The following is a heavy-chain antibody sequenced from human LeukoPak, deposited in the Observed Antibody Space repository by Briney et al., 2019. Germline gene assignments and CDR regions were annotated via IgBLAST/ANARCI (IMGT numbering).Heavy chain of an antibody. CDR2: ISSSSSTI. Sequence: QPGGSLRLSCAASGFTFSSYRMNWVRQAPGKGLEWVSYISSSSSTIYYADSVKGRFTISRDNAKNSLYLQMNSLRAEDTAVYYCARGITMIVVVTEDAFDIWGQGTMVTVSS. CDR3: ARGITMIVVVTEDAFDI. D-gene: IGHD3-22*01. CDR1: GFTFSSYR. V-gene: IGHV3-48*01. J-gene: IGHJ3*02.